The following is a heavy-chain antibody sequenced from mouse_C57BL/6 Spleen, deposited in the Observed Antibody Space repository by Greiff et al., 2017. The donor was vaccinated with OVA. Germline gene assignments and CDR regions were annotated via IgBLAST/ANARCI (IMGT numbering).Heavy chain of an antibody. Sequence: QVQLQQPGTELVKPGASVKLSCKASGYTFTSYWMHWVKQRPGKGLEWIGNINPGSGGTNYNEKFKSKATLTGDKASSTAYMQLSSLTSEDSAVYECARCHKLGLWYFDVWGTGTTVTVSS. V-gene: IGHV1-53*01. CDR3: ARCHKLGLWYFDV. CDR1: GYTFTSYW. CDR2: INPGSGGT. J-gene: IGHJ1*03. D-gene: IGHD4-1*01.